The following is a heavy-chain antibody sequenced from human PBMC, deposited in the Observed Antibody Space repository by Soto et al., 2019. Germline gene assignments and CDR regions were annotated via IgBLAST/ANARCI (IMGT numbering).Heavy chain of an antibody. CDR1: GYTLTELS. CDR2: FDPEDGET. Sequence: ASVKVSCKVSGYTLTELSMHWVRQAPGKGLEWMGGFDPEDGETIYAQKLQGRVTMTEDTSTDTAYMELSSLRSEDTAVYYCATERSGYYTNNYYYYGMDVWGQGTTVTVSS. V-gene: IGHV1-24*01. CDR3: ATERSGYYTNNYYYYGMDV. J-gene: IGHJ6*02. D-gene: IGHD3-3*01.